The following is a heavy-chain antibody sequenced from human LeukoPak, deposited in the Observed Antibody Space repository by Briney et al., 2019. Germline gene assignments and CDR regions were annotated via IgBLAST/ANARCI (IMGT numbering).Heavy chain of an antibody. D-gene: IGHD6-13*01. V-gene: IGHV4-34*01. CDR2: INHSGST. CDR1: GGSFSGYY. Sequence: TSETLSLTCAVYGGSFSGYYWSWLRQPPGKGLEWIGEINHSGSTTYNPSLKSRVTISIDTSKNQFSLSLISVTAADTAVYYCASLMLIAAGYDYWGQGNLVTVSS. CDR3: ASLMLIAAGYDY. J-gene: IGHJ4*02.